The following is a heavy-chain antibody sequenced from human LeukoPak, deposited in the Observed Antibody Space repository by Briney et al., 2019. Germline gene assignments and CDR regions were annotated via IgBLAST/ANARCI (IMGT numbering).Heavy chain of an antibody. D-gene: IGHD3-10*01. V-gene: IGHV5-51*01. CDR1: GGTFSSYA. CDR3: ARTMFYGSGSYFDY. Sequence: ASVKVSCKASGGTFSSYAISWVRQMPGKGLEWMGIIYPGDSDTRYSPSFQGQVTISADKSISTAYLQWSSLKASDTAMYYCARTMFYGSGSYFDYWGQGTLVTVSS. J-gene: IGHJ4*02. CDR2: IYPGDSDT.